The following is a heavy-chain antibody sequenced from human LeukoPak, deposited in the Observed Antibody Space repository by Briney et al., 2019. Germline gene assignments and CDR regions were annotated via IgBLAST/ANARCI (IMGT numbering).Heavy chain of an antibody. V-gene: IGHV4-34*01. CDR2: INHSGST. J-gene: IGHJ6*03. D-gene: IGHD3-16*01. CDR3: AREKIGTGTVLGKDYYYMDV. Sequence: PSETLSLTFAVYGGSFSGYYWSWIRQPPGKGLEWIGEINHSGSTNYNPSLKSRVTISVDTSKNQFSLKLSSVTAADTAMYYCAREKIGTGTVLGKDYYYMDVWGKGTTVTVSS. CDR1: GGSFSGYY.